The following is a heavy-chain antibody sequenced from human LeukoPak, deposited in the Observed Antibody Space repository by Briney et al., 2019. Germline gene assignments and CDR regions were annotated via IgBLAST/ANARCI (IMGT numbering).Heavy chain of an antibody. CDR2: IYYSGST. D-gene: IGHD3-3*01. CDR3: ARGYDFWSGYEAFDS. CDR1: GGSISSYY. Sequence: PSETLSLTCTVSGGSISSYYWSWIRQPPGKGLEWIGYIYYSGSTNYNPSLKSRVTISVDTSKNQFSLKLSSVTAADTAVYYCARGYDFWSGYEAFDSWGQGTMVTVSS. J-gene: IGHJ3*02. V-gene: IGHV4-59*01.